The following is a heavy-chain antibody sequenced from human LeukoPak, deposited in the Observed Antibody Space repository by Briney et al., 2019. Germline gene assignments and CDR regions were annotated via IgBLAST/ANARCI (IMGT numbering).Heavy chain of an antibody. Sequence: GGSRRLSCAVSGFTVSSNYISWVSQAPGKGLEWVSVIYSGGSTYYADSVKGRFTVSRDNSKNTLYLQMNSLRAEDTAVYYCASAPFTYDSSGDSFDIWGQGTMVTVSS. V-gene: IGHV3-66*01. D-gene: IGHD3-22*01. CDR3: ASAPFTYDSSGDSFDI. J-gene: IGHJ3*02. CDR1: GFTVSSNY. CDR2: IYSGGST.